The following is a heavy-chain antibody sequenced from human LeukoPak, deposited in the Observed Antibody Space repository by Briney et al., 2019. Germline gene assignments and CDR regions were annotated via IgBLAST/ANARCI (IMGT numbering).Heavy chain of an antibody. V-gene: IGHV3-48*03. CDR3: ARASLGYCSGGSCYYYGMDV. J-gene: IGHJ6*02. CDR2: ISSSGSTI. Sequence: QPGGSLRLSCVASGFTFSSYEMNWVRQAPGKGLEWVSYISSSGSTIYYADSVKGRFTISRDNAKNSLYLQMNSLRAEDTAVYYCARASLGYCSGGSCYYYGMDVWGQGTTVTVSS. CDR1: GFTFSSYE. D-gene: IGHD2-15*01.